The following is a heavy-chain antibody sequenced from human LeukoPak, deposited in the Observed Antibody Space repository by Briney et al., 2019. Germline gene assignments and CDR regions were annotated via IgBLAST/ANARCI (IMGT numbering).Heavy chain of an antibody. D-gene: IGHD6-19*01. V-gene: IGHV5-51*01. Sequence: GESLKISCKGSGYSFTTYWIGWVRQMPRKGPEWIGIIIPVDSDTRYSPSFQGQVTISADKSIRTAYLQWNSLKASDTAMYYCARHRGSDKQWLPRVWYFDLWGRGTLVTVSS. J-gene: IGHJ2*01. CDR1: GYSFTTYW. CDR2: IIPVDSDT. CDR3: ARHRGSDKQWLPRVWYFDL.